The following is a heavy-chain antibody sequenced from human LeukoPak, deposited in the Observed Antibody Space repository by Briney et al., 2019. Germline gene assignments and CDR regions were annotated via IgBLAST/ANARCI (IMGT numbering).Heavy chain of an antibody. D-gene: IGHD3-3*01. CDR3: ARDDFWSGYYYMDV. J-gene: IGHJ6*03. V-gene: IGHV3-69-1*02. CDR1: GFTFSNYN. Sequence: GGSLRLSCAVSGFTFSNYNMNWVRQAPGKGLEWVSYISSSTTIYYADSVKGRFTISGDNAKNSLYLQMNSLRAEDTAVYYCARDDFWSGYYYMDVWGKGTTVTISS. CDR2: ISSSTTI.